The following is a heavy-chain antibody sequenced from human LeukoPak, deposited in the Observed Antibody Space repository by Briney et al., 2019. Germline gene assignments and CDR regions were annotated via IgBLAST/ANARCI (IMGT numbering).Heavy chain of an antibody. J-gene: IGHJ6*03. D-gene: IGHD2-2*01. Sequence: PGGSLRLSCAASGFTFSSYEMNWVRQAPGKGLEWVSYISSSGSTIYYADSVKGRFTISRDNAKNSLYLQMNSLRAEDTAVYYCARAPAYYYYYYMDVWGKGTTVTISS. V-gene: IGHV3-48*03. CDR1: GFTFSSYE. CDR3: ARAPAYYYYYYMDV. CDR2: ISSSGSTI.